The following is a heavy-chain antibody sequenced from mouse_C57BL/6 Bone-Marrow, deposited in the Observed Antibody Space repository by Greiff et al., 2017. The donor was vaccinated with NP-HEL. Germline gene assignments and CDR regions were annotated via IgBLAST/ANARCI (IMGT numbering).Heavy chain of an antibody. CDR3: ARNRFFTTGVARYFDV. CDR2: IWSGGST. J-gene: IGHJ1*03. D-gene: IGHD1-1*01. CDR1: GFSLTSYG. Sequence: QVQLKQSGPGLVQPSQSLSITCTVSGFSLTSYGVHWVRQSPGQGLEWLGVIWSGGSTDYNAAFISRLSISKDNSKSEVFFKRSSLQAEDTAIYYGARNRFFTTGVARYFDVWGTGTTVTVSS. V-gene: IGHV2-2*01.